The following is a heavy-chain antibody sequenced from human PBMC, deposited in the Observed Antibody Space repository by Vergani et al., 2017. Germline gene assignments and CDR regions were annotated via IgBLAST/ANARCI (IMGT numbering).Heavy chain of an antibody. CDR1: GYSFTSYW. J-gene: IGHJ4*02. V-gene: IGHV5-51*03. Sequence: EVQLVQSGAEVKKPGESLKISCKGSGYSFTSYWIGWVRQMPGKGLEWMGIIYPGDSETRYSPSFQGQVSISADKSISTAYLQWSSLKASDTAMYYCARRGSYRGQIAQVNYFDYWGQGTLVTVSS. CDR2: IYPGDSET. CDR3: ARRGSYRGQIAQVNYFDY. D-gene: IGHD1-26*01.